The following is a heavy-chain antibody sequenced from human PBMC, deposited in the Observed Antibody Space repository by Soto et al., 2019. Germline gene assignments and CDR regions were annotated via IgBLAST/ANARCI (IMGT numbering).Heavy chain of an antibody. J-gene: IGHJ4*02. CDR2: IDPSDSYT. V-gene: IGHV5-10-1*01. Sequence: ESLKISCKGSGYSFTSYWISWVRQMPGKGLEWMGRIDPSDSYTNYSPSFQGHVTISADKSISTAYLQWSSLKASDTAMYYCARHEFNDFWSGAYWGQGTLVTVSS. CDR1: GYSFTSYW. CDR3: ARHEFNDFWSGAY. D-gene: IGHD3-3*01.